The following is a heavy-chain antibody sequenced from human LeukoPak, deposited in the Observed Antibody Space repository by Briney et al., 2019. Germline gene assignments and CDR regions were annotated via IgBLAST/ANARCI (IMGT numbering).Heavy chain of an antibody. CDR2: IIPILGIA. V-gene: IGHV1-69*10. D-gene: IGHD5-18*01. J-gene: IGHJ4*02. CDR1: GYTFTSYD. Sequence: GASVKVSCKASGYTFTSYDINWVRQATGQGLEWMGWIIPILGIANYAQKFQGRVTITADKSTSTAYMELSSLRSEDTAVYYCARELDTAMVTDYWGQGTLVTVSS. CDR3: ARELDTAMVTDY.